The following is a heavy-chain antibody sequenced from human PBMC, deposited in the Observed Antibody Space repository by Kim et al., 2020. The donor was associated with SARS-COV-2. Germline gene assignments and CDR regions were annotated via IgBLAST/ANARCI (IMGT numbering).Heavy chain of an antibody. CDR3: ARHGSSYEYFFDY. D-gene: IGHD6-13*01. V-gene: IGHV4-61*07. Sequence: YNPSLKSRVTISGDTSKNQFSLKLSSVTAADTAVYYCARHGSSYEYFFDYWGQGTLVTVSS. J-gene: IGHJ4*02.